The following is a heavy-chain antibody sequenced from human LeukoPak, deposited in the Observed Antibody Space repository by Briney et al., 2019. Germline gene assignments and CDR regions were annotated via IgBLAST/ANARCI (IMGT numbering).Heavy chain of an antibody. D-gene: IGHD6-13*01. J-gene: IGHJ5*02. V-gene: IGHV1-8*03. Sequence: ASVKVSCKASGYTFTGYYMHWVRQAPGQGLEWMGWMNPNSGNTGYAQKFQGRVTITRNTSISTAYMELSSLRSEDTAVYYCARGMYRKQQLPNWFDPWGQGTLVTVSS. CDR3: ARGMYRKQQLPNWFDP. CDR2: MNPNSGNT. CDR1: GYTFTGYY.